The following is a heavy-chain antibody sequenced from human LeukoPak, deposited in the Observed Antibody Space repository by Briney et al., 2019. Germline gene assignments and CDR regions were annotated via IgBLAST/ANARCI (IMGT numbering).Heavy chain of an antibody. CDR2: ISSSSSTI. CDR1: GFTFSSYS. Sequence: GGSLRLSCAASGFTFSSYSMNWVRQAPGKGLEWVSYISSSSSTIYYADSVKGRFTISRDNAKKSLYLQLKSLRGDDTAVYYCARDGDSSSSGHYYFYMDVWGKGTTVTVSS. J-gene: IGHJ6*03. CDR3: ARDGDSSSSGHYYFYMDV. D-gene: IGHD6-6*01. V-gene: IGHV3-48*04.